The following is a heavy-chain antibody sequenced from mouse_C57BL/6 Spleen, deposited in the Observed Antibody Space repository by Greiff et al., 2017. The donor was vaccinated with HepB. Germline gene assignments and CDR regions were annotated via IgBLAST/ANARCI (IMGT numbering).Heavy chain of an antibody. J-gene: IGHJ2*01. D-gene: IGHD1-1*01. V-gene: IGHV1-69*01. CDR3: ARFRDTTVVAPFDY. Sequence: QVQLQQPGAELVKPGASVKLSCKASGYTFTSYWMHWVKQRPGQGLEWIGEIDPSDSYTNYNQKFKGKSTLTVDKSSSTAYMQLSSLTSEDSAVYYCARFRDTTVVAPFDYWGQGTTLTVSS. CDR1: GYTFTSYW. CDR2: IDPSDSYT.